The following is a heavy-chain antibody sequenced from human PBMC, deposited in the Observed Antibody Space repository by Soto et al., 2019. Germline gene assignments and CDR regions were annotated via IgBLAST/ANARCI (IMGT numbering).Heavy chain of an antibody. CDR3: ARDYGGTALDS. J-gene: IGHJ4*02. V-gene: IGHV4-34*01. Sequence: QVQLQQWGAGLLKPSETLSLTCAVYGGSFSGYYWSWIRQPPGKGLEWIGEIDHTGSTNYNPSLKSRVTISVDTSKNQFSLKLSSVTAADTAVYYCARDYGGTALDSWGQGTLVTVSS. D-gene: IGHD2-15*01. CDR2: IDHTGST. CDR1: GGSFSGYY.